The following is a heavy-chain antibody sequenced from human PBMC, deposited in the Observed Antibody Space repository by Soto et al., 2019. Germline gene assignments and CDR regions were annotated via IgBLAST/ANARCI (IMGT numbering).Heavy chain of an antibody. Sequence: QVQLVQSGAEVKKPGSSVKVSCKASGGTFSSYSINWVRQAPGQGLEWMGAIIPIFGTSNYAQKFQGRVTITADASTSTAYIELSSLRADDTAVYYCARDGGRHSGGSDYWGQGTLVTVSS. CDR3: ARDGGRHSGGSDY. V-gene: IGHV1-69*01. CDR2: IIPIFGTS. J-gene: IGHJ4*02. D-gene: IGHD3-16*01. CDR1: GGTFSSYS.